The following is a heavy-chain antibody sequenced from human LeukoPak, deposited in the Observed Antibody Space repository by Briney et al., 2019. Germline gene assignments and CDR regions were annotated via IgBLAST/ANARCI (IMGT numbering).Heavy chain of an antibody. CDR3: ARVRSPGYTSSWYYFDY. CDR1: GFTFSSYS. Sequence: PGGSLRLSCAASGFTFSSYSMNWVRQAPGKGLEWVSYISSSSSTIYYADSVKGRFTISRDNAKNSLYLQMNSLRAEDTALYYCARVRSPGYTSSWYYFDYWGQGTLVTVSS. CDR2: ISSSSSTI. J-gene: IGHJ4*02. D-gene: IGHD6-13*01. V-gene: IGHV3-48*01.